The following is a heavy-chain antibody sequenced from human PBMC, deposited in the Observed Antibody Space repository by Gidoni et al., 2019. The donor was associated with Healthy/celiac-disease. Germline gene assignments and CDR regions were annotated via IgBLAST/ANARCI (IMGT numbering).Heavy chain of an antibody. J-gene: IGHJ2*01. CDR2: IYSGGST. Sequence: EVQLVGSGGGLVQPGGSLRLSCAASGFTVSSNYMSWFRQAPGKGLEWVSVIYSGGSTYYADSVKGRFTISRDNSKNTLYLQMNSLRAEDTAVYYCARGSYDSSGYYSWYFDLWGRGTLVTVSS. V-gene: IGHV3-66*02. CDR3: ARGSYDSSGYYSWYFDL. CDR1: GFTVSSNY. D-gene: IGHD3-22*01.